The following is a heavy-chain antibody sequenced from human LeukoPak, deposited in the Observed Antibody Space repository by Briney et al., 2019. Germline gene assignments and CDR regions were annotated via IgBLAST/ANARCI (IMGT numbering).Heavy chain of an antibody. Sequence: GGSLRLSCAASGFTFSSYSMNWVRQAPGKGLEWVSHISSSSSTIYYADSVKGRFTISRDNAKNSLYLQMNSLRDEDTALYYCGRDLGGLNWNSLNYWGQGTLVTVSS. V-gene: IGHV3-48*02. J-gene: IGHJ4*02. CDR1: GFTFSSYS. CDR3: GRDLGGLNWNSLNY. D-gene: IGHD1-1*01. CDR2: ISSSSSTI.